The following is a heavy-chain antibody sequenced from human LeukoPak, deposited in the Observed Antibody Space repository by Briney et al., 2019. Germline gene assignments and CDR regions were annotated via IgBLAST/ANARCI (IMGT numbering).Heavy chain of an antibody. J-gene: IGHJ4*02. D-gene: IGHD4-17*01. CDR3: ARDQWSTTVD. Sequence: GGSLRLSCAASGFTVSSSYMSWVRQAPGKGLEWVSVIYSGGSTYYADSVKGRFTISRDNSKNTLYLQMNSLRAEDTATYYCARDQWSTTVDWGQGTLVTVSS. V-gene: IGHV3-66*01. CDR2: IYSGGST. CDR1: GFTVSSSY.